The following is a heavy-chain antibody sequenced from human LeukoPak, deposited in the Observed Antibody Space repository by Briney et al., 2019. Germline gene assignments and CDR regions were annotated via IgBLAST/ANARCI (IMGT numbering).Heavy chain of an antibody. Sequence: GGSLRLSCAASGFTVSSNYMSWVRQAPGKGLEWVSVIYSGGSTYYADSVKGRFTISRDNSKNTLYLQMNSLRVEDTAVYYCARDYYGTIDYWGQGTLVTVSS. V-gene: IGHV3-66*01. CDR2: IYSGGST. CDR3: ARDYYGTIDY. D-gene: IGHD3-10*01. CDR1: GFTVSSNY. J-gene: IGHJ4*01.